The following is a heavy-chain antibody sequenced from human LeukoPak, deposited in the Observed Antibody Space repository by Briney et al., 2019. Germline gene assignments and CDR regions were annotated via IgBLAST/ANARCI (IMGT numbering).Heavy chain of an antibody. Sequence: GGYLRLSCAASGFTFKNNAMTWVRQAPGKGLEWVSAINGGGDDTEYADSVKGRFTISRANSKNTLYLQMNSLRPEDTAVYYCARCTASCYTNAFDVWGQGTLLTVSS. CDR2: INGGGDDT. CDR1: GFTFKNNA. D-gene: IGHD2-2*02. J-gene: IGHJ3*01. V-gene: IGHV3-23*01. CDR3: ARCTASCYTNAFDV.